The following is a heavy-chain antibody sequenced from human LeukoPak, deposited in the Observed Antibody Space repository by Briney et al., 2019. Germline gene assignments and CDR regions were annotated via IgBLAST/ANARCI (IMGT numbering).Heavy chain of an antibody. CDR3: AKDSHQWLVLGGDAFDI. V-gene: IGHV3-30*18. D-gene: IGHD6-19*01. J-gene: IGHJ3*02. Sequence: GGSLRLSCAASGFTFSTYGMHWVRQAPGKGLKWMAVIAFDGSSKYYADSDSVKGRFTISRDNSKNTLYLQMNSLRAEDTAVYFCAKDSHQWLVLGGDAFDIWGQGTMVTVSS. CDR1: GFTFSTYG. CDR2: IAFDGSSK.